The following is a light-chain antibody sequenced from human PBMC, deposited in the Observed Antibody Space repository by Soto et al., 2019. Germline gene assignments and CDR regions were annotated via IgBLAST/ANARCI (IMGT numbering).Light chain of an antibody. CDR2: DNN. J-gene: IGLJ1*01. Sequence: QSVLTQPPSASGTPGQRVTISCPGSSSNIGRNTVNWYQQLPGTAPKLLIYDNNQRPSGVPDRFSGSKSGTSASLAISGLQSEDEADYYCAAWDDSLNGYVFATGTKVTVL. V-gene: IGLV1-44*01. CDR1: SSNIGRNT. CDR3: AAWDDSLNGYV.